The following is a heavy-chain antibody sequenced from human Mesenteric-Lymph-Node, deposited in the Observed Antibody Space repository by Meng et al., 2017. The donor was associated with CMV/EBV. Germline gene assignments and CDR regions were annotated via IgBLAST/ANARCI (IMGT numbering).Heavy chain of an antibody. CDR3: ARGLWFGELPPGY. D-gene: IGHD3-10*01. Sequence: GESLKISCAASGFTFSSYWMSWVRQAPGKRLEWVANIKQDGSEKYYVDSVKGRFTISRDNAKNSLYLQMNSLRAEDTAVYYCARGLWFGELPPGYWGQGTLVTVSS. CDR1: GFTFSSYW. V-gene: IGHV3-7*01. CDR2: IKQDGSEK. J-gene: IGHJ4*02.